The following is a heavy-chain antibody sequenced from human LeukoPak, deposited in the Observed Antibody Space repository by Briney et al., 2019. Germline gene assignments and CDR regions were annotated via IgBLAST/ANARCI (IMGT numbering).Heavy chain of an antibody. V-gene: IGHV3-23*01. CDR2: ISASGAIT. CDR3: ARGGIYGVKSDY. D-gene: IGHD6-13*01. CDR1: GFTFCSYG. Sequence: PGGSPRLSCAASGFTFCSYGMSWVRQAPREGLEGGSGISASGAITYYAATVKGRFTISGDIPTDTLYLQMNSLGVDDTAIYYCARGGIYGVKSDYWGQGSLVTVSS. J-gene: IGHJ4*02.